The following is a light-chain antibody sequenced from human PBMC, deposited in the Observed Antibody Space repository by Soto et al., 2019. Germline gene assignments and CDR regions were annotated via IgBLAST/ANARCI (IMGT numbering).Light chain of an antibody. V-gene: IGKV1-6*01. J-gene: IGKJ4*01. CDR2: AAS. CDR1: QAIRNN. CDR3: QQHYNNPLT. Sequence: AIQMTQSPSSLSASLGDRVTITCRASQAIRNNLGWYQQKPGKAPKLLIFAASSLQTGVPSRFSGSGSGTDFTLTIGSLQPEDFATYFCQQHYNNPLTFGGGTKV.